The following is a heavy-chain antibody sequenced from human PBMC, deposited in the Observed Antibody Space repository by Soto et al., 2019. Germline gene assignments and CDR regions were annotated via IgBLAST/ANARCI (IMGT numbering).Heavy chain of an antibody. Sequence: GGSLRLSCSDSGFTFGDYALSWFRQAPGKGLEWVGFITSKRYGGTTESAASVKGRFSISREDSKSIVFLQMNSLKLEDTAVYYCSRIPLNGNCSSSSRSAFDIWGQGTMVTVSS. J-gene: IGHJ3*02. V-gene: IGHV3-49*03. D-gene: IGHD2-2*01. CDR3: SRIPLNGNCSSSSRSAFDI. CDR2: ITSKRYGGTT. CDR1: GFTFGDYA.